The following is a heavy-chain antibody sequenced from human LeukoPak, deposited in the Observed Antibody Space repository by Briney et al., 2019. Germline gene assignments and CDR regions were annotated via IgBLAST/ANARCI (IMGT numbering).Heavy chain of an antibody. D-gene: IGHD3-10*01. CDR1: GYTFTSYG. CDR3: ARDDNYGSGQPDD. CDR2: ISGYNGNT. Sequence: ASVKVSCKSSGYTFTSYGISWVRQAPGQGLEWMGWISGYNGNTNYAQKFQGRVTMTTDTSTSTVYMELRSLRSDDTAVYYCARDDNYGSGQPDDWGQGTLVTVSS. J-gene: IGHJ4*02. V-gene: IGHV1-18*01.